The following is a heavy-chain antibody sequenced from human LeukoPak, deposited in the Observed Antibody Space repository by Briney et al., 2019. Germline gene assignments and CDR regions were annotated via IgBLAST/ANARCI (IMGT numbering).Heavy chain of an antibody. D-gene: IGHD3-22*01. V-gene: IGHV3-21*01. CDR1: GFTFSSYS. Sequence: GGSLRLSCAASGFTFSSYSMNWVRQAPGKGLEWVSSISSSSSYIYYADSVKGRFTISRDNAKNSLYLQMNSLRAEDTAVYYCARDMYYYDSSGYYYDKNFDYWGQGTLVTVSS. CDR3: ARDMYYYDSSGYYYDKNFDY. CDR2: ISSSSSYI. J-gene: IGHJ4*02.